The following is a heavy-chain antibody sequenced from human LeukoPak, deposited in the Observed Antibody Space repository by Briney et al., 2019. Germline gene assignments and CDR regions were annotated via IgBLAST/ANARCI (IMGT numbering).Heavy chain of an antibody. V-gene: IGHV4-59*01. J-gene: IGHJ5*02. CDR2: IYYSGST. CDR3: ASLYGSGRRFDP. CDR1: GGSISSYY. D-gene: IGHD3-10*01. Sequence: SETLSLSCTVSGGSISSYYWSWIRQPSGKGLEWIGYIYYSGSTNYNPSLKSRVTISVDTSKNQFSLKLSSVTAADTAVYYCASLYGSGRRFDPWGQGTLVTVSS.